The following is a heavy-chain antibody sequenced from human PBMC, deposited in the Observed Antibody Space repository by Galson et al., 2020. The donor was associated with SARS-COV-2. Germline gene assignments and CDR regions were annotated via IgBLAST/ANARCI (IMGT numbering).Heavy chain of an antibody. Sequence: SETLSLTCAVSGGSISGYYWSWIRQPPGKGLEWIGEINHSGDTNYNPSLKSRVPISVDTSKNQFSLKLSSVTAADTAVYYCARDEGDCNSSSCYSSWFDPWGLGTLVTVSS. CDR1: GGSISGYY. CDR3: ARDEGDCNSSSCYSSWFDP. V-gene: IGHV4-34*01. CDR2: INHSGDT. D-gene: IGHD2-2*02. J-gene: IGHJ5*02.